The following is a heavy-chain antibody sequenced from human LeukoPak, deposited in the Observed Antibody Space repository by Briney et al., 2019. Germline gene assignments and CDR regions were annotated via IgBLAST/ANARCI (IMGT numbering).Heavy chain of an antibody. Sequence: SETLSLTCTVSAYSISSGYYWGWIRQPPGKGLEWIGSIYHSGSTYYNPSLTSRVTISVDTSKNQFSLKLSSVTAADTAVYYCARDLSSMASSSRPFDYWGQGTLVTVSS. CDR3: ARDLSSMASSSRPFDY. D-gene: IGHD5-24*01. CDR1: AYSISSGYY. J-gene: IGHJ4*02. CDR2: IYHSGST. V-gene: IGHV4-38-2*02.